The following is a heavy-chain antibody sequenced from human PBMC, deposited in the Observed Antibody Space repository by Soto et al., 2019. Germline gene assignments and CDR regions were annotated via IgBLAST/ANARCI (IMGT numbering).Heavy chain of an antibody. CDR1: GFTFSYYW. CDR2: IHGDGSST. D-gene: IGHD2-21*02. V-gene: IGHV3-74*01. J-gene: IGHJ3*01. Sequence: EVRLVESEGGLVQPGGSLSLSCAASGFTFSYYWMHWVRQAPGQGLLWVSRIHGDGSSTTYADSVKSRFTISRDNAKYTVSLQMNSLRVEDTGVYFCERGDRGAFDLWGQGTMVTVSS. CDR3: ERGDRGAFDL.